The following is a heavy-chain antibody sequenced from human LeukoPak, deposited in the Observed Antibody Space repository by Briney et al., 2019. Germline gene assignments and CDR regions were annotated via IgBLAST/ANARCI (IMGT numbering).Heavy chain of an antibody. Sequence: ASVKVSCKASGYTFTSYGISWVRQAPGQGLEWMGWISAYNGNTNYAQKLQGRVTMTTDTSTRTAYMELRSLRSDDTAVYYCAREGGLDGVVPAAMLWGYYYYYGMDVWGQGTTVTVSS. CDR2: ISAYNGNT. CDR3: AREGGLDGVVPAAMLWGYYYYYGMDV. J-gene: IGHJ6*02. CDR1: GYTFTSYG. V-gene: IGHV1-18*01. D-gene: IGHD2-2*01.